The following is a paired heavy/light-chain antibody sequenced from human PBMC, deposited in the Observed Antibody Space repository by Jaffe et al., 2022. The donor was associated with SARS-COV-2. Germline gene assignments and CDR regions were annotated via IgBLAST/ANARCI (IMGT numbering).Light chain of an antibody. V-gene: IGLV1-47*01. Sequence: QPVLTQPPSASGTPGQRVTITCSGSNSNIGSNYVYWYQHLPGTAPKLLIYRNDQRPSGVPDRLSGSNSGTSASLAISGLRSEDEADYYCAAWDDSLSEVVFGGGTKLTVL. CDR2: RND. CDR3: AAWDDSLSEVV. CDR1: NSNIGSNY. J-gene: IGLJ2*01.
Heavy chain of an antibody. CDR3: AKKEAGQISYYYYGMDV. Sequence: EVQLLESGGGLVQPGGSLRLSCAASGFTFSNYAMGWVRQAPGKGLEWVSAISGSGGSTNYADSVKGRFTISRDNSKNTLFLQMNNLRVEDTAVYYCAKKEAGQISYYYYGMDVWGQGTTVTVSS. CDR2: ISGSGGST. J-gene: IGHJ6*02. V-gene: IGHV3-23*01. CDR1: GFTFSNYA.